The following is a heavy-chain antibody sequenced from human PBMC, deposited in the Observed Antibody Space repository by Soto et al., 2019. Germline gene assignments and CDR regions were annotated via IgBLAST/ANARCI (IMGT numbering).Heavy chain of an antibody. V-gene: IGHV5-10-1*01. CDR3: ARSRCYYGSGSYCYYGMDV. CDR2: IDPSDSYT. Sequence: GESLKISCNGSGYSFTSYWISWVRQMPGKGLEWMGRIDPSDSYTNYSPSFQGHVTISADKSISTAYLQWSSLKASDTAMYYCARSRCYYGSGSYCYYGMDVWGQGTTVTVSS. J-gene: IGHJ6*02. CDR1: GYSFTSYW. D-gene: IGHD3-10*01.